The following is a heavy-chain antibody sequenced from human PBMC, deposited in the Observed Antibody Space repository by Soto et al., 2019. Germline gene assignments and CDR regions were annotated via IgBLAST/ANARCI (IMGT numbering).Heavy chain of an antibody. J-gene: IGHJ4*02. Sequence: QVQLVQCGAEVKKPGASVKVSCKASGYTFTSYGISWVRQAPGQGLEWMGWSSAYNGNTNYAQKLQGRVTMTTDTAPSTAYMALRSVRSDDTAVYYCARDSPPPREWGQGTLVTVSS. V-gene: IGHV1-18*01. CDR1: GYTFTSYG. CDR3: ARDSPPPRE. CDR2: SSAYNGNT.